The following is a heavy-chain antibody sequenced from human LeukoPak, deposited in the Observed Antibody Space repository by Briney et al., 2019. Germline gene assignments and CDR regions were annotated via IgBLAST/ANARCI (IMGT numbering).Heavy chain of an antibody. CDR2: IIPIFGTA. D-gene: IGHD3-9*01. Sequence: ASVKVSCKASGGTFSSYAISWVRQAPGQGLEWMGGIIPIFGTANYAQKFQGRVTITADKSTSTAYMELSSLRSEDTAVYYCARVRAPDILTGYYSVGYYYMDVWGKGTTVTVSS. CDR3: ARVRAPDILTGYYSVGYYYMDV. J-gene: IGHJ6*03. CDR1: GGTFSSYA. V-gene: IGHV1-69*06.